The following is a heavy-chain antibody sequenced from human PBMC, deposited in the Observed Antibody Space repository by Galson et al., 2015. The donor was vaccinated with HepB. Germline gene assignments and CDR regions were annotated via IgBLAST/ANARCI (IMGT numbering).Heavy chain of an antibody. CDR1: GFTFSSYA. V-gene: IGHV3-30*04. CDR3: ARAPYSSSWLDY. J-gene: IGHJ4*02. CDR2: ISYDGSNK. Sequence: SLRLSCAASGFTFSSYAMHWVRQAPGKGLEWVAVISYDGSNKYYADSVKGRFTISRDNSKNTLYLQMNSLRAEDTAVYYCARAPYSSSWLDYWGQGTLVTVSS. D-gene: IGHD6-13*01.